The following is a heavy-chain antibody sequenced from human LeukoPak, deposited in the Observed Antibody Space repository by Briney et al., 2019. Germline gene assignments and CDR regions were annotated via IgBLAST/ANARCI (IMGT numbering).Heavy chain of an antibody. J-gene: IGHJ4*02. CDR2: ISSSSSYI. D-gene: IGHD2-2*02. Sequence: KAGGSLRLSCAASRLTFSSYSMNWVRQAPGKGLEWVSSISSSSSYIYYADSVKGRFTISRGNAKNSLYLQMNSLRGEDTALYYCGRVSIVDCGSTSRYNDFWGRDTLDTVSS. CDR3: GRVSIVDCGSTSRYNDF. CDR1: RLTFSSYS. V-gene: IGHV3-21*01.